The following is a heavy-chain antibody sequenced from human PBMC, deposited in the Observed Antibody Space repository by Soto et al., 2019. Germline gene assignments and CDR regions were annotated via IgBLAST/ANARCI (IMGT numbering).Heavy chain of an antibody. CDR2: IYCGGST. D-gene: IGHD3-9*01. CDR1: GFTVSSNY. V-gene: IGHV3-53*01. J-gene: IGHJ6*01. Sequence: PGGSLRLSCAASGFTVSSNYRSWVRQAPGKGLEWVAFIYCGGSTCYADSVKGRFTISRDNSKNTLYLKMNSVTAEDTAVYYCAGSCAIINYYDIFTGYYQFNDYYYAMEVWRQGPTDPGSS. CDR3: AGSCAIINYYDIFTGYYQFNDYYYAMEV.